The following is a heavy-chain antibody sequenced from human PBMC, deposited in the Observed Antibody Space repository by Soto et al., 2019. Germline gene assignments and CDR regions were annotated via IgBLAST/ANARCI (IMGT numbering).Heavy chain of an antibody. CDR1: GGSISSYY. CDR2: IYYSGST. CDR3: ARGVGSFDP. J-gene: IGHJ5*02. Sequence: QVQLQESGPGLVKPSETLSLTCTVSGGSISSYYWSWIRQPPGKGLEWIGYIYYSGSTNYNPSLKSRVTISVDTSKNQFSLKLSSVTAADTAVYYCARGVGSFDPWGQGTLVTVSS. V-gene: IGHV4-59*01. D-gene: IGHD1-26*01.